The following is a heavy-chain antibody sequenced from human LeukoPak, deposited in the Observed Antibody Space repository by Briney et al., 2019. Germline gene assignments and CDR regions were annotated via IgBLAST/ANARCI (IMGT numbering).Heavy chain of an antibody. CDR3: ARVVVGPMVRGVTGIDP. CDR1: GYSISGGYY. Sequence: SETLSLTCTVSGYSISGGYYWGWIRQPPGKGLEWIGSIYHSGSTYYNPSLKSRVTISVDTSKNQFSLKLSSVTAADTAVYYCARVVVGPMVRGVTGIDPWGQGTLVTDSS. CDR2: IYHSGST. J-gene: IGHJ5*02. V-gene: IGHV4-38-2*02. D-gene: IGHD3-10*01.